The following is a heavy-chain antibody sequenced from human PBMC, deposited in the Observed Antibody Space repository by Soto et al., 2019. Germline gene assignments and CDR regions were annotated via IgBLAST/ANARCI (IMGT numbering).Heavy chain of an antibody. J-gene: IGHJ6*02. CDR1: GGTFSSYA. CDR3: ARDFDILTGYSLGYYGMDV. CDR2: IIPIFGTA. V-gene: IGHV1-69*13. Sequence: LVKVSCKASGGTFSSYAIGWGRKANGQGLEWMGGIIPIFGTANYAQKFQGRVTITADESTSTAYMELSSLRSEDTAVYYCARDFDILTGYSLGYYGMDVWGQGTTVTVSS. D-gene: IGHD3-9*01.